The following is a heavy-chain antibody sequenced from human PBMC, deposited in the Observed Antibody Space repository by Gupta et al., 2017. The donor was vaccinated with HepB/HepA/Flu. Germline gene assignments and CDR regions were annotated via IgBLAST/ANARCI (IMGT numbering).Heavy chain of an antibody. D-gene: IGHD5-18*01. Sequence: QVQLQESGPGLVKPSETLSLTCTVSGGSISSYYWSWIRQPPGKGLEWIGYLYYSGSTNYNPSLKSRVTISVDTSKNQFSLKLSSVTAADTAVYYCARMGYDSRGQYYFDYWGQGTLVTVSS. V-gene: IGHV4-59*01. J-gene: IGHJ4*02. CDR2: LYYSGST. CDR3: ARMGYDSRGQYYFDY. CDR1: GGSISSYY.